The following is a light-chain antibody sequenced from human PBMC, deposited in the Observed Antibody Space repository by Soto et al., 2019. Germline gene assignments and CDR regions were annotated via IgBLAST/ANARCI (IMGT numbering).Light chain of an antibody. Sequence: MTQSPATLSASAGERATISCRASQSISSFLAWYQQKPGKAPRLLIYGASTRDSGVPSRFSGSGSGTDFTLTISSLQPEDFATYYCHQSYSTPKTFGQGTRLENK. CDR3: HQSYSTPKT. CDR2: GAS. V-gene: IGKV3-15*01. CDR1: QSISSF. J-gene: IGKJ5*01.